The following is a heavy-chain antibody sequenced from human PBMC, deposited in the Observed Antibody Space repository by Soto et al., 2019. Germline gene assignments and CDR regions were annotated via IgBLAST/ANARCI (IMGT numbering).Heavy chain of an antibody. CDR2: IYYSGST. J-gene: IGHJ5*02. D-gene: IGHD1-26*01. Sequence: QVQLQESGPGLVKPSQTLSLTCTVSGGSISSGDYYWSWIRQPPGKGLEWIGYIYYSGSTYYNPSLKSRITIPLATSKNQFSLNLSSVTAADTAVYYCARDRAPYYTDDWFDPWGQGTLLTVSS. CDR1: GGSISSGDYY. CDR3: ARDRAPYYTDDWFDP. V-gene: IGHV4-30-4*01.